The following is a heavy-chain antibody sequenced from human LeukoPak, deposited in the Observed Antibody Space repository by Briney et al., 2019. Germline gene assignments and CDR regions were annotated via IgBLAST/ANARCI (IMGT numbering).Heavy chain of an antibody. CDR2: ISGSGGST. D-gene: IGHD3-22*01. Sequence: GGSLRLSCAASGFTFSSYAMSWVRQAPGKGLEWVSAISGSGGSTYYADSVKGRFTISRDNSKNTLYLQMNSLRAEDTAVYYCAMIDAMIVVVISWGQGTLVTVSS. J-gene: IGHJ4*02. CDR1: GFTFSSYA. V-gene: IGHV3-23*01. CDR3: AMIDAMIVVVIS.